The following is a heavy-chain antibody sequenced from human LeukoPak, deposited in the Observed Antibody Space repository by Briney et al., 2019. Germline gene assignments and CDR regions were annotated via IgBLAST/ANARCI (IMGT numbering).Heavy chain of an antibody. V-gene: IGHV3-21*01. CDR2: ISGSSSAI. CDR1: GFTSNTYS. J-gene: IGHJ4*02. Sequence: GGSLRLSCAASGFTSNTYSMNWVRQTPGKGLEWVSSISGSSSAIYYADSVKGRFTTSRDNAKNSLYLQMNSLKAEDTAVYYCARDLGQIDYWGQGTLVTVSS. CDR3: ARDLGQIDY.